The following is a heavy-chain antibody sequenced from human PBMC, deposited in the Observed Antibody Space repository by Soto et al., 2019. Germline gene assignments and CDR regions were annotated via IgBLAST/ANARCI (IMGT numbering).Heavy chain of an antibody. J-gene: IGHJ4*02. CDR3: ARVVWGGYSFDY. V-gene: IGHV3-72*01. CDR1: GFTFSDHY. D-gene: IGHD3-3*01. Sequence: GGSLRLSCAVSGFTFSDHYMDWVRRAPGKGLEWVGRSRNKANSYSTEYAASVKGRFTVSRDESRDSFYLQMNSLKTEDTAVYYCARVVWGGYSFDYWGQGTLVTVSS. CDR2: SRNKANSYST.